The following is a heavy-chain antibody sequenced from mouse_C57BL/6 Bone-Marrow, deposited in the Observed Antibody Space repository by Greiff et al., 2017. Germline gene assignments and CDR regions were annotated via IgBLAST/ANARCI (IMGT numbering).Heavy chain of an antibody. CDR1: GYTFTDYY. J-gene: IGHJ2*01. CDR2: INPYNGGT. Sequence: EVQLQQSGPVLVKPGASVKMSCKASGYTFTDYYMNWVKQSHGKSLEWIGVINPYNGGTSYNQKFKGKATLTVDKSSSTAYMELNSLTSEDSAVYYCARGGGLLPFFDYWGQGTTLTVSS. V-gene: IGHV1-19*01. CDR3: ARGGGLLPFFDY. D-gene: IGHD2-3*01.